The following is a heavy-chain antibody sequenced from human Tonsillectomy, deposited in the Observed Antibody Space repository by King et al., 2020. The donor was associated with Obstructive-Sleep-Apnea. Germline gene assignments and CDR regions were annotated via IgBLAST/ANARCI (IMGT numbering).Heavy chain of an antibody. J-gene: IGHJ3*02. CDR3: ARGWTSGVELDM. Sequence: QLVQSGAEVKKPGASVNVSCKASGYTFTTYYMHWVRQAPGQGLEWRGIINTSGGSTTYAQKFQDRVTMTRDTSTSTVYMEMSSLRSEDTAVYYCARGWTSGVELDMWGQGTMVTVSS. V-gene: IGHV1-46*01. CDR1: GYTFTTYY. CDR2: INTSGGST. D-gene: IGHD2-15*01.